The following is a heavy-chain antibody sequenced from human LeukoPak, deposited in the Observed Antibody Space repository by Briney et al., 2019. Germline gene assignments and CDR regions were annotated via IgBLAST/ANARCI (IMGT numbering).Heavy chain of an antibody. D-gene: IGHD2-15*01. V-gene: IGHV4-4*07. CDR2: VFHSGNS. J-gene: IGHJ5*02. CDR3: ARVSGYCSGGRCYGGHWFEP. CDR1: GDSISTYY. Sequence: SETLSLTCTVSGDSISTYYWTWIRQPAGKGLEWLGRVFHSGNSNYNPSLKSRLTMSVDTSRNQVSLRLTSVTAADTALYYCARVSGYCSGGRCYGGHWFEPWGQGLLVTVSS.